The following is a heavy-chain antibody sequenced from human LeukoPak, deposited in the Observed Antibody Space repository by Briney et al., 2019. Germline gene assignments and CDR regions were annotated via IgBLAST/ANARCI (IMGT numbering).Heavy chain of an antibody. CDR2: ISWNSGSI. J-gene: IGHJ3*02. Sequence: PGRSLRLSCAASGFTFDDYAMHWVRQAPGKGLEWVSGISWNSGSIGYADSVKGRFTISRDNAKNSLYLQMNSLRAEDTALYYCAKDILAADTYGAFDIWGQGTMVTVSS. CDR3: AKDILAADTYGAFDI. D-gene: IGHD5-18*01. CDR1: GFTFDDYA. V-gene: IGHV3-9*01.